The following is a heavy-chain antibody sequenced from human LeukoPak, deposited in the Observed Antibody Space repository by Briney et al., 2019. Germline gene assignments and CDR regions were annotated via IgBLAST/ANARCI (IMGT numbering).Heavy chain of an antibody. CDR2: IYYSGST. CDR1: GGSISSYY. Sequence: SETLSLTCTVSGGSISSYYWSWIRQPPGKGLEWIGYIYYSGSTYYNPSLKSRVTISVDTSKNQFSLKLSSVTAADTAVYYCARFWWSGDDYWGQGTLVTVSS. CDR3: ARFWWSGDDY. V-gene: IGHV4-59*08. J-gene: IGHJ4*02. D-gene: IGHD2-15*01.